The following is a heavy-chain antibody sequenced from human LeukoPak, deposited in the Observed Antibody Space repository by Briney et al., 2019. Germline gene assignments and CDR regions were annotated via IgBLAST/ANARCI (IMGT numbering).Heavy chain of an antibody. D-gene: IGHD3-22*01. CDR3: ARDRYYYDTSGYYYFDY. V-gene: IGHV3-48*04. CDR2: ISSSSSAI. J-gene: IGHJ4*02. CDR1: GFTFSSYT. Sequence: GGSLRLSCAASGFTFSSYTMNWVRQAPGKGLEWVSSISSSSSAIYYAASVKGRFTISRDNAKKSLYLQMNSLRAEDTAVYYCARDRYYYDTSGYYYFDYWGQGTLVTVSS.